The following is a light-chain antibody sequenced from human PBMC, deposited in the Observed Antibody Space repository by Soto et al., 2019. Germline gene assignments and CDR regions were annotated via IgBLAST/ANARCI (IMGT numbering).Light chain of an antibody. V-gene: IGLV2-8*01. Sequence: QSALTQPPSASGSPGQSVTISCTGTSSDDGHYIYVSWYQHHPGKAPKLMIYEVTKRPSGVPDRFSGSKSGNPASLTVSGLQAEDEADYYCSSYAGGKRVFGTGTKLTVL. J-gene: IGLJ1*01. CDR3: SSYAGGKRV. CDR2: EVT. CDR1: SSDDGHYIY.